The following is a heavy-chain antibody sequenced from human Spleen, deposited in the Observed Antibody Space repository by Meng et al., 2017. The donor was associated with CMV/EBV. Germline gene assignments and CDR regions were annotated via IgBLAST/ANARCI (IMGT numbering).Heavy chain of an antibody. J-gene: IGHJ4*02. CDR3: ATRRDGYNQPDY. Sequence: ASVQVSCKTYGGTFSSYAFSWVRQAPGQGLEWLGWIIPNSGGTNSAQKFQGRVTLTRDTSISTAYMELSRLRSDDTAVYYCATRRDGYNQPDYWGQGTLVTVSS. V-gene: IGHV1-2*02. CDR2: IIPNSGGT. CDR1: GGTFSSYA. D-gene: IGHD5-24*01.